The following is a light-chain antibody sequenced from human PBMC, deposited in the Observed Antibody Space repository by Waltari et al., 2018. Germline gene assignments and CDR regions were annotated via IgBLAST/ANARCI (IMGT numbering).Light chain of an antibody. V-gene: IGLV2-14*03. J-gene: IGLJ3*02. Sequence: QSALTQPASVSGSPGQSITISCYGTSSDIGFYNYVPWYPSHPGKAPKLMIYDLSQRPSGVSDRFSGSKSGSTASRTIAGLQAEDEADYYCNSYTGSSSWVFGGGTKVTVL. CDR2: DLS. CDR3: NSYTGSSSWV. CDR1: SSDIGFYNY.